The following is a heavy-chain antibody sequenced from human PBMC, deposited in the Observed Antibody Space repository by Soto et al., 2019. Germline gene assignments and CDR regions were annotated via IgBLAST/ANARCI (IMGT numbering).Heavy chain of an antibody. D-gene: IGHD1-26*01. Sequence: QVQLVESGGGVVQPGRSLRLSCAASGFTFSSYGMHWVRQAPGKGLEWVAVISYDGSNKYYADSVKGRFTISRDNSKNTLYLQMNSLSPEDTAVYYCAKGKGATDYWGHGTLVTVSS. CDR1: GFTFSSYG. CDR2: ISYDGSNK. V-gene: IGHV3-30*18. CDR3: AKGKGATDY. J-gene: IGHJ4*01.